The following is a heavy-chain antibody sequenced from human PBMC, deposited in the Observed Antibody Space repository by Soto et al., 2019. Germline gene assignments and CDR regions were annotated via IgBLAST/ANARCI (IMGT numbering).Heavy chain of an antibody. CDR3: ARDYFDSSGSYGMDV. CDR2: IYYSGST. Sequence: SETLSLTCTVSGGSISSSSYYWGWIRQPPGKGLEWIGSIYYSGSTYYNPSLKSRVTISVDTSKNQFSLKLSSVTAADTAVYYCARDYFDSSGSYGMDVWGQGTTVTVSS. CDR1: GGSISSSSYY. V-gene: IGHV4-39*07. J-gene: IGHJ6*02. D-gene: IGHD3-22*01.